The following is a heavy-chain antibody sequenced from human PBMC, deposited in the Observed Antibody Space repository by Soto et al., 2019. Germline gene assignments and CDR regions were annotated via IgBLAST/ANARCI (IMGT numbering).Heavy chain of an antibody. Sequence: ASVKVSCKASGYTFTSYGISWVRQAPGQGLEWMGWISAYNGNTNYAQKLQGRVTMTTDTSTSTAYMELRSLRSDDTAVYYCAIVHYDFWSGYPSGIDYWGQGTLVTVSS. V-gene: IGHV1-18*01. CDR1: GYTFTSYG. D-gene: IGHD3-3*01. J-gene: IGHJ4*02. CDR2: ISAYNGNT. CDR3: AIVHYDFWSGYPSGIDY.